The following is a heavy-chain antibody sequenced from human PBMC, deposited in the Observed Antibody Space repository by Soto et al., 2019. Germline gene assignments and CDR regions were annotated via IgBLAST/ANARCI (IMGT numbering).Heavy chain of an antibody. CDR1: RGSISSCGNY. Sequence: SETLSLTCTVSRGSISSCGNYWSWIRQHPGKGLEWIGYIYYSGSTYYNPSLKSRVAISVDTSKNQFSLKLSSVTAADTAVYYCARAYYYSSGIYYHYAYYFYYWGQGTLVTVSS. D-gene: IGHD3-22*01. CDR3: ARAYYYSSGIYYHYAYYFYY. CDR2: IYYSGST. V-gene: IGHV4-31*03. J-gene: IGHJ4*02.